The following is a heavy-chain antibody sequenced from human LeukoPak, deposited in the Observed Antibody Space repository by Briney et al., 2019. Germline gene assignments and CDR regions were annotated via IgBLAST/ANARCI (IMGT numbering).Heavy chain of an antibody. D-gene: IGHD6-13*01. CDR1: GYTFTGYG. J-gene: IGHJ6*03. CDR2: ISAYNGNT. Sequence: ASVKVSCKASGYTFTGYGISWVRQAPGQGLEWMGWISAYNGNTNYAQKLQGRVTMTTDTSTSTAYMELRSLRSDDTAVYYCARMKQQLVRWNYYYYMDVWGKGTTVTVS. CDR3: ARMKQQLVRWNYYYYMDV. V-gene: IGHV1-18*01.